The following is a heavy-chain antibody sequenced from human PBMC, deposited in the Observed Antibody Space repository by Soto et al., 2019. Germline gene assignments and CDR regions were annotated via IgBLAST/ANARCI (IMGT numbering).Heavy chain of an antibody. Sequence: SETLSLTCTVSGGSISSYYWSWIRQPPGKGLEWIGYIYYSGSTNYNPSLKSRVTISVDTSKNQFSLKLSSVTAADTAVYYCARPLGIAARDAFDIWGQGTMVTVSS. CDR2: IYYSGST. CDR3: ARPLGIAARDAFDI. V-gene: IGHV4-59*08. CDR1: GGSISSYY. J-gene: IGHJ3*02. D-gene: IGHD6-6*01.